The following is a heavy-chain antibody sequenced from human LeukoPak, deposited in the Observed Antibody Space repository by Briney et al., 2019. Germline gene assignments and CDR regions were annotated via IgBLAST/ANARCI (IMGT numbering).Heavy chain of an antibody. CDR2: IIPIFGTA. Sequence: SVKVSCKASGGTFSSYAISWVRQAPGQGLEWMGGIIPIFGTANYAQKFQGRVTITTDESTSTAYMELSSLRSEDTALYYCAREMESLANGFDIWGQGTMLTVSS. CDR1: GGTFSSYA. D-gene: IGHD3-3*01. V-gene: IGHV1-69*05. CDR3: AREMESLANGFDI. J-gene: IGHJ3*02.